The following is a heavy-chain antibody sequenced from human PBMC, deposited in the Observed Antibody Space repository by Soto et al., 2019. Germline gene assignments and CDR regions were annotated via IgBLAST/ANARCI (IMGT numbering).Heavy chain of an antibody. CDR1: GFTFTRYS. J-gene: IGHJ4*02. V-gene: IGHV3-21*06. CDR2: ISSTTNYI. CDR3: ARESEDLTSNFDY. Sequence: PGGSLRLSCAASGFTFTRYSMSWARQAPGKGLEWVSSISSTTNYIYYGDSMKSRFTISRDNAKNSLYLEMNSLRAEDTAVYYCARESEDLTSNFDYWGQGTLVTVSS.